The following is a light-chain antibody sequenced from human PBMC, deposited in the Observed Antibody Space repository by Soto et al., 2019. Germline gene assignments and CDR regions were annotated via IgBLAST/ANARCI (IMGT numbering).Light chain of an antibody. CDR1: QSVSSN. CDR2: GAS. Sequence: EIVMTQSPATLSVSPGERATLSCRASQSVSSNLAWHQQKPGQAPRLLIYGASTRATGIPARFSGSGSGTEFTLTISSLQSEDFAVYYCQQYNNWPLCTFGQGTKLEIK. V-gene: IGKV3-15*01. J-gene: IGKJ2*02. CDR3: QQYNNWPLCT.